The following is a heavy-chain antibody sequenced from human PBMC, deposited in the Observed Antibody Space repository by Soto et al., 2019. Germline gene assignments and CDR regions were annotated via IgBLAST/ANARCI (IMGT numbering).Heavy chain of an antibody. J-gene: IGHJ4*02. CDR3: GRDLGHFGMENSGSYFDH. V-gene: IGHV3-33*01. CDR2: IWYDGSKK. CDR1: GFTFSSYG. Sequence: GGSLRLSCAASGFTFSSYGFHWVRQAPGKGLEWVAVIWYDGSKKYYADSVKGRFTISRDSSQNTLYLQMNSLRAEDTAVYYCGRDLGHFGMENSGSYFDHWGQGTLVTVSS. D-gene: IGHD1-20*01.